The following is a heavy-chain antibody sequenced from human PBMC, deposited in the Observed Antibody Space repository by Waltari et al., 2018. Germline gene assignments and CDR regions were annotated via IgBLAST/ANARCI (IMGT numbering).Heavy chain of an antibody. CDR2: MNPNSGNT. D-gene: IGHD6-19*01. J-gene: IGHJ4*02. Sequence: QVQLVQSGAEVKKPGASVKVSCKVSGYPLTELSMHWVRQAPGKGLEWMGWMNPNSGNTGYAQKFQGRVTITRNTSISTAYMELSSLRSEDTAVYYCARGRWLVDYWGQGTLVTVSS. CDR3: ARGRWLVDY. CDR1: GYPLTELS. V-gene: IGHV1-8*03.